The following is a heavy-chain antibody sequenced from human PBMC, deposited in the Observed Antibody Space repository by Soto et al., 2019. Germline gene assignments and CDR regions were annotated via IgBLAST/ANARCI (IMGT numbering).Heavy chain of an antibody. CDR1: GFTFSGYA. D-gene: IGHD2-2*02. CDR3: ARDIVVVPAAIPWSGEGFYYYYGMYV. V-gene: IGHV3-30-3*01. CDR2: ISYDGSNK. Sequence: SLRLSCAASGFTFSGYAMHWVRQAPGKGLEWVAVISYDGSNKYYADSVKGRFTISRDNSKNTLYLQMNSLRAEDTAVYYCARDIVVVPAAIPWSGEGFYYYYGMYVCRQGSTFTV. J-gene: IGHJ6*01.